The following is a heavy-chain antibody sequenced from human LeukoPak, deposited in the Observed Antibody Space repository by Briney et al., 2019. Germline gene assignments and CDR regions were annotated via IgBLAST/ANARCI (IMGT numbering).Heavy chain of an antibody. D-gene: IGHD3-22*01. CDR3: ARGSDGSGYYPY. V-gene: IGHV3-30*04. J-gene: IGHJ4*02. CDR1: GFTFSSYA. Sequence: GRSLRLSCAASGFTFSSYAMHWVRQAPGKGLEWVAVISYDGSNKYYADSVKGRFTISRDNSKNTLYLQMNSLRAEDTAVYYCARGSDGSGYYPYWGQGTLVTVSS. CDR2: ISYDGSNK.